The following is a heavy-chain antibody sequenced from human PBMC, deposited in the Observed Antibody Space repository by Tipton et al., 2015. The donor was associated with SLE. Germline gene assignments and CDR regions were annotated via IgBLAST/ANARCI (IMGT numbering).Heavy chain of an antibody. CDR1: GGSISSSSYY. CDR2: IYYSGST. V-gene: IGHV4-39*07. CDR3: ATHSSRTGDY. D-gene: IGHD6-13*01. Sequence: TLSLTCTVSGGSISSSSYYWGWIRQPPGKGLEWIGSIYYSGSTHYNPSLKSRVTISVDTSKNQFSLKLSSVTAADTAVYYCATHSSRTGDYWGQGTLVTVSS. J-gene: IGHJ4*02.